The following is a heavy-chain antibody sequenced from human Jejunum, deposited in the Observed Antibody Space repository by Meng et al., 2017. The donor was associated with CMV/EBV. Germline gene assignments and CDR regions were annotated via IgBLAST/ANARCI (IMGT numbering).Heavy chain of an antibody. CDR3: VRGSAWYFTAGP. D-gene: IGHD6-13*01. Sequence: VVSEFPFSHYEVTWVRQAPGKGLEWVSYICSSGDTTNYADSVKGRFTISRDNSRNAMYLQMNSLRVDDTAVYYCVRGSAWYFTAGPWGQGTLVTVSS. CDR1: EFPFSHYE. J-gene: IGHJ1*01. V-gene: IGHV3-48*03. CDR2: ICSSGDTT.